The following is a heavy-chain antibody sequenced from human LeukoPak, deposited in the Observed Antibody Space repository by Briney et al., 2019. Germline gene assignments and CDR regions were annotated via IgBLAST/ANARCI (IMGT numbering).Heavy chain of an antibody. Sequence: ASVKVSCKASGYTFTSYGVSWVRQAPGQGLEWMGWISAYNGNTNYAQKLQGRVTLTTDTSTSTAYMELIRLRSNDTAVYYCARQGRLREFDYWGQGTLVTVSS. D-gene: IGHD5-12*01. J-gene: IGHJ4*02. V-gene: IGHV1-18*01. CDR1: GYTFTSYG. CDR3: ARQGRLREFDY. CDR2: ISAYNGNT.